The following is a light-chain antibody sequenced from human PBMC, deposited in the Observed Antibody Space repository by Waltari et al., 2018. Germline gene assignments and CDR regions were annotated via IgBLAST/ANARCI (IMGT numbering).Light chain of an antibody. CDR2: GAY. J-gene: IGKJ2*01. CDR1: QSISTN. Sequence: EIVMTQSPVTLSVSPGERTTLSCRASQSISTNLAWYQQKPGLAPRLLIYGAYTRATGIPARFSGSGSGTEFTLTISSLQSEDFAVYYCQQYSSWPPYTFGQGTKLEIK. V-gene: IGKV3-15*01. CDR3: QQYSSWPPYT.